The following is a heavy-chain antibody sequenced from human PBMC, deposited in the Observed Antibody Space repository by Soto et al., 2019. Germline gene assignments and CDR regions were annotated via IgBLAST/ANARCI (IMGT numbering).Heavy chain of an antibody. CDR1: GGSFSGYY. CDR3: ARGVKYQVLCGFNYYIDV. Sequence: SETLSLTCGVYGGSFSGYYWSWIRQPPGKGLEWIGEINHSGSTNYNPSLKSRVTISVDTSKNQFSLTLSSVTAADTAVYYCARGVKYQVLCGFNYYIDVWGKGTTDTVSS. CDR2: INHSGST. D-gene: IGHD2-2*01. V-gene: IGHV4-34*01. J-gene: IGHJ6*03.